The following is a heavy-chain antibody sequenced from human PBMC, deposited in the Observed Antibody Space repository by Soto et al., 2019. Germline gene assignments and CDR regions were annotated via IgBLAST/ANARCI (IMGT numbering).Heavy chain of an antibody. V-gene: IGHV3-30-3*01. CDR2: ISYDGTNK. J-gene: IGHJ4*02. Sequence: PGGSLILSCAASGFSFSISPMHWVRQAPGKGPEWVALISYDGTNKFYADSVKGRFTISRDNSKSTLYLQVDSLRPEDAVVYYCARDPKTSGGQHWAFNYFDSWGQGTLVTVSS. CDR3: ARDPKTSGGQHWAFNYFDS. CDR1: GFSFSISP. D-gene: IGHD7-27*01.